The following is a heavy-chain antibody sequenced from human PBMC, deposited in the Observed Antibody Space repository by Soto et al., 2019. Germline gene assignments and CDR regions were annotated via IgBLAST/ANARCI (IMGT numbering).Heavy chain of an antibody. D-gene: IGHD5-12*01. CDR2: IIPIFGTA. V-gene: IGHV1-69*06. Sequence: GASVKVSCKASGGTFSSYAISWVRQAPGQGLEWMGGIIPIFGTANYAQKFQGRVTTTADKSTSTAYMELSSLRSEDTAVYYCACTGEMATIQNAFDIWGQGTMVTVSS. J-gene: IGHJ3*02. CDR1: GGTFSSYA. CDR3: ACTGEMATIQNAFDI.